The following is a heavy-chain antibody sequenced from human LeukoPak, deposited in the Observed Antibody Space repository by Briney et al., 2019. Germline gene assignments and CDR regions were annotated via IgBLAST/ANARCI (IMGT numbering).Heavy chain of an antibody. V-gene: IGHV3-66*01. J-gene: IGHJ4*02. D-gene: IGHD1/OR15-1a*01. Sequence: GGSLRLSCLASGFTVSTSYMSWVRQAPGRGLEWVSVIYSGGNTYYADSVKGRFIISRDNSKNTLFLQMEALRGADTAVYYCASGLEHLQHWFYWGQGTRVSVYS. CDR2: IYSGGNT. CDR1: GFTVSTSY. CDR3: ASGLEHLQHWFY.